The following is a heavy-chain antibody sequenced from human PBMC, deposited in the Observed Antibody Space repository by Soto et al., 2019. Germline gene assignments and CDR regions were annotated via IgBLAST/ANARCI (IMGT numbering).Heavy chain of an antibody. Sequence: QVQLVQSGATQEKPGASVKVSCEAFGYSFDSYAYSWVRQAPGQGLEWMGRIGSGDTNYAQKLQGRVTMTTDTSTNTAYMELRSLRSDDTALYYCARENDPYGFDLWAQGTMVTVSS. CDR3: ARENDPYGFDL. J-gene: IGHJ3*01. V-gene: IGHV1-18*01. CDR1: GYSFDSYA. CDR2: IGSGDT.